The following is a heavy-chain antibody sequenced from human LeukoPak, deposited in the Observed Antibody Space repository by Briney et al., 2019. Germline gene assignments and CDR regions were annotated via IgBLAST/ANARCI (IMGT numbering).Heavy chain of an antibody. Sequence: PGGSLRLSCAASGFTVSSNYMSWVRQAPGKGLEWVSVIYSGGSTYYADSVKGRFTISRDNSKNTLHLQMNSLRAEDTAVYYCAKDAYYYGSGSYSAREDYWGQGTLVTVSS. J-gene: IGHJ4*02. CDR1: GFTVSSNY. CDR3: AKDAYYYGSGSYSAREDY. D-gene: IGHD3-10*01. V-gene: IGHV3-53*01. CDR2: IYSGGST.